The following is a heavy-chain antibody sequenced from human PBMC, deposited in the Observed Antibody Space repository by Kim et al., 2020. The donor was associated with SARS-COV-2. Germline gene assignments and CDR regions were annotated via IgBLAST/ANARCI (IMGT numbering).Heavy chain of an antibody. CDR3: AAVRGASTGTTYYYYAMDV. Sequence: SVKVSCKASGFTFTSSSMQWVRQARGQRLEWLGWIVVGSGNTNYAQKFLERVTITRDMSTSTAYMELSSLGSEDTAVYYCAAVRGASTGTTYYYYAMDVWGQETTVTVSS. J-gene: IGHJ6*02. CDR2: IVVGSGNT. CDR1: GFTFTSSS. D-gene: IGHD3-10*01. V-gene: IGHV1-58*02.